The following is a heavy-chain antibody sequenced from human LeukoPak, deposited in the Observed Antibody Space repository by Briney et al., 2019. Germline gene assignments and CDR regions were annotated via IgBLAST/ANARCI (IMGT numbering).Heavy chain of an antibody. D-gene: IGHD3-3*01. Sequence: SETLSLTCTVSGGSISSGSYYWSWIRQPAGKGLEWIGRIYTSGSTNYNPSLKSRVTISVDTSKNQFSLKLSSVTAADTAVYYCARGGNYDFWSGYYNFDYWGPGTLVTVSS. CDR1: GGSISSGSYY. CDR3: ARGGNYDFWSGYYNFDY. J-gene: IGHJ4*02. V-gene: IGHV4-61*02. CDR2: IYTSGST.